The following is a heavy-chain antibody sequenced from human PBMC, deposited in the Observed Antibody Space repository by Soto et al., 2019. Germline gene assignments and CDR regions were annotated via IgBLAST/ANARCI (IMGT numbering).Heavy chain of an antibody. CDR2: ISAYNGNT. Sequence: QVQLVQSGAEVKKPGASVKVSCKASGYNFTSYGISWVRQAPGQGLEWMGWISAYNGNTNYAQKLQATVTMTTDTSTRTAYMELRRLRSDDTAVYYCARGGISGWYPNDGFDIWGQGTMVTVSS. V-gene: IGHV1-18*01. J-gene: IGHJ3*02. CDR1: GYNFTSYG. CDR3: ARGGISGWYPNDGFDI. D-gene: IGHD6-19*01.